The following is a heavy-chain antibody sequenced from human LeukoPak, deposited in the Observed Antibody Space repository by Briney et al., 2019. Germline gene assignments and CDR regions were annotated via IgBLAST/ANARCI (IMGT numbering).Heavy chain of an antibody. CDR1: GFTFGDYG. D-gene: IGHD3-10*01. V-gene: IGHV3-23*01. Sequence: GGSLRLSCTASGFTFGDYGMSWFRQAPGKGLEWVSTISPSGGVTFYSDSVRGRFTISRDYSKDTLFLQMNSLRAEDTALYYCAKAHVPTMIRGVVSSDWGQGTLVTVSS. J-gene: IGHJ4*02. CDR3: AKAHVPTMIRGVVSSD. CDR2: ISPSGGVT.